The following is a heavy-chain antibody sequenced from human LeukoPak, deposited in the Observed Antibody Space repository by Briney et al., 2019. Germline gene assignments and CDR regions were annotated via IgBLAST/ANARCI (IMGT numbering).Heavy chain of an antibody. Sequence: GESLKISCKGSGYSFNSCWIGWVRQMPGKGLEWMGIIYPGDSDTRYSPSLQGQVTISVDKSISTAYLQWSSLRASDSAMYYCARPLQVGFSSSLRYWGQGTLVTVSS. CDR2: IYPGDSDT. CDR1: GYSFNSCW. D-gene: IGHD6-13*01. V-gene: IGHV5-51*01. J-gene: IGHJ4*02. CDR3: ARPLQVGFSSSLRY.